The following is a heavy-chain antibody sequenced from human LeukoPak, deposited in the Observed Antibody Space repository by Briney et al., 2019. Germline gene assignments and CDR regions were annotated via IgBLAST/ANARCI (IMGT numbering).Heavy chain of an antibody. CDR1: GYTFTSYG. CDR3: ASAPIAAAGIPDY. V-gene: IGHV1-18*01. Sequence: ASLKLSCKASGYTFTSYGISGVRQAPGQGLEWMGWISSYNGNTNYAQKLQGRVTMTTDTSTSPAYLELRSLRSDDTAVYYCASAPIAAAGIPDYWGQGTLVTVSS. J-gene: IGHJ4*02. D-gene: IGHD6-13*01. CDR2: ISSYNGNT.